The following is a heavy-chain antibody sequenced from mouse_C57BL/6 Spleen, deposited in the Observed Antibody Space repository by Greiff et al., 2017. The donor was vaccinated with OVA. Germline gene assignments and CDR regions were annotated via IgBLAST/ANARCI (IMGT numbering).Heavy chain of an antibody. CDR1: GFTFSDYY. Sequence: EVQLVESGGGLVQPGGSLKLSCAASGFTFSDYYMYWVRQTPEKRLEWVAYISNGGGSTYYPDTVKGRFTISRDNAKNTLYLQMSRLKSEDTAMYYYARPGSGYVSAWFAYWGQGTLVTVSA. V-gene: IGHV5-12*01. CDR3: ARPGSGYVSAWFAY. D-gene: IGHD3-2*02. CDR2: ISNGGGST. J-gene: IGHJ3*01.